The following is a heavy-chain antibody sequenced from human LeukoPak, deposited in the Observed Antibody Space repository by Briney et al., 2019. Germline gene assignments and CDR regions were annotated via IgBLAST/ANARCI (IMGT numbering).Heavy chain of an antibody. V-gene: IGHV3-7*03. D-gene: IGHD5-12*01. CDR1: AFTLLSLR. CDR2: IKQDGSEK. CDR3: ARSLNLTKGVAWFDP. J-gene: IGHJ5*02. Sequence: PGGSLRLSCSATAFTLLSLRMGSVRQAPGKGLERVANIKQDGSEKYYVDSVKGRFTISRDNAKNSLYLQMNNLRAEDTSVYYCARSLNLTKGVAWFDPWGQGTLVTVSS.